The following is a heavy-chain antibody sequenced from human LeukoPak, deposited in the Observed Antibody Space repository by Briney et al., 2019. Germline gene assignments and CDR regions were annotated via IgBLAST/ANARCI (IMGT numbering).Heavy chain of an antibody. J-gene: IGHJ5*02. CDR1: GFTFNSHA. Sequence: GGSLRLSCEVSGFTFNSHAMNWVRQAPGKGPEWLSYISSRSSAIYYADSVKGRFTVSRDNARNSVYLQMNSLRAEDTAVYYCAIDPPYRSGWYLDIPYYSHHWGQGILVSVSS. D-gene: IGHD6-19*01. CDR3: AIDPPYRSGWYLDIPYYSHH. V-gene: IGHV3-48*04. CDR2: ISSRSSAI.